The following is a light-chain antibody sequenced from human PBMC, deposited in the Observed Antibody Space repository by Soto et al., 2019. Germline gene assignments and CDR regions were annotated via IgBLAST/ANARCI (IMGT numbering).Light chain of an antibody. Sequence: AIQLTQSPSSLSASVGDRVTITCRASQDISTLFAWYQQKPGKAPKLLIYDASSLESGVPSRFSGSGSGADFTLTISSLQPEDFETYSCPQSYDYPLTLGGGTKVDIK. J-gene: IGKJ4*01. V-gene: IGKV1D-13*01. CDR1: QDISTL. CDR2: DAS. CDR3: PQSYDYPLT.